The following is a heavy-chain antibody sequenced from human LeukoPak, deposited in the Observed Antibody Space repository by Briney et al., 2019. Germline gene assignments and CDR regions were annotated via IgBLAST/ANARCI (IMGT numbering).Heavy chain of an antibody. J-gene: IGHJ1*01. CDR2: IYYSGST. Sequence: SETLSLTCTVSSGSISSYYWSWIRQPPGKGLEWIGYIYYSGSTNYNPSLKSRVTISVDTSKNQFSLKLSSVTAADTAVYYCARDGEYCSGGSCYSEYFQHWGQGTLVTVSS. D-gene: IGHD2-15*01. CDR1: SGSISSYY. CDR3: ARDGEYCSGGSCYSEYFQH. V-gene: IGHV4-59*01.